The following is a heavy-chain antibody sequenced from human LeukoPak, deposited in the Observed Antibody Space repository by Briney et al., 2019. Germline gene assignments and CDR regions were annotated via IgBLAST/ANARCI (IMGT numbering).Heavy chain of an antibody. D-gene: IGHD4-11*01. V-gene: IGHV3-21*01. J-gene: IGHJ6*03. CDR2: ISSSSSYI. Sequence: PGGSLRLSCAASGFTFSSYSMNWVRQAPRKGLEWVSSISSSSSYIYYADSVKGRFTISRDNAKNSLYLQMNSLRAEDTAVYYCARRMTTVTPHHYYYYMDVWGKGTTVTVSS. CDR1: GFTFSSYS. CDR3: ARRMTTVTPHHYYYYMDV.